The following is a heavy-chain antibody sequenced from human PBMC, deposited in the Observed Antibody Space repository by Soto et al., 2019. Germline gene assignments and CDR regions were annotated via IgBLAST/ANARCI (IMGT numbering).Heavy chain of an antibody. CDR2: ISAYNGNT. CDR3: ARDPPPPDY. V-gene: IGHV1-18*01. J-gene: IGHJ4*02. CDR1: GYTFASYA. Sequence: QVQLVQSGAEVKKPGASVKVSCKASGYTFASYAISWMRQAPGQGVEWMGWISAYNGNTXYAQKLQGRVTMTTDTXXXXXXXXXRSLRSDDTXXYYCARDPPPPDYWGQGTLVTVSS.